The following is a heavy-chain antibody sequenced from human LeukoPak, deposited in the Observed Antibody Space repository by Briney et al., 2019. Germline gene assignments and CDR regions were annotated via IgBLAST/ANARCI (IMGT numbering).Heavy chain of an antibody. CDR3: ARVGVRGVTRYGMDV. D-gene: IGHD3-10*01. CDR2: IYYSGST. V-gene: IGHV4-30-4*01. Sequence: SETLSLTCTVSGGSISSGDYYWSWIRQPPGKGLEWIGYIYYSGSTYYNPSLKSRVTISVDTSKNQFSLKLSSVTAADTAVYYCARVGVRGVTRYGMDVWGKGTTVTVSS. J-gene: IGHJ6*04. CDR1: GGSISSGDYY.